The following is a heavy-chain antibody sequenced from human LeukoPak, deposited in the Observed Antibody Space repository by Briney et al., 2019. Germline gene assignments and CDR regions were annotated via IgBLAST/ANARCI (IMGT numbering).Heavy chain of an antibody. CDR2: IRHDGSNK. CDR3: AKGWAYSADPYYFDY. D-gene: IGHD2-21*01. CDR1: GFIFSSYG. V-gene: IGHV3-30*02. J-gene: IGHJ4*02. Sequence: GGSLRLSCAASGFIFSSYGMHWVRQAPGKGLEWVAFIRHDGSNKYYADAVKGRFTISRDNSKNTLYLQMNPLRTEDTAVYYCAKGWAYSADPYYFDYWGQGTLVTVSS.